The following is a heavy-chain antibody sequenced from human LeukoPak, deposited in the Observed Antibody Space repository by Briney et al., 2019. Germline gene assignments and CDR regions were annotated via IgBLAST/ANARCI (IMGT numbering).Heavy chain of an antibody. V-gene: IGHV3-21*01. CDR1: GFTFASYS. J-gene: IGHJ4*02. D-gene: IGHD1-1*01. CDR3: ARVSGRLERQSDLDY. Sequence: GSLRLSCAASGFTFASYSMNWVRQAPGKGLEWVSSISGDSTYIYNAGSVKGRFTISRDNAQASLYLQMISLRADDTAVYYCARVSGRLERQSDLDYWGQGTLVIVPS. CDR2: ISGDSTYI.